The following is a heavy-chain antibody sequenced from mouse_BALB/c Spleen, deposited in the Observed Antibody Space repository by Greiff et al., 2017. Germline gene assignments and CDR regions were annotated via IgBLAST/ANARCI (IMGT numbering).Heavy chain of an antibody. V-gene: IGHV5-6*01. CDR1: GFTFSSYG. D-gene: IGHD2-1*01. CDR2: ISSGGSYT. J-gene: IGHJ4*01. Sequence: EVQVVESGGDLVKPGGSLKLSCAASGFTFSSYGMSWVRQTPDKRLEWVATISSGGSYTYYPDSVKGRFTISRDNAKNTLYLQMSSLKSEDTAMYYCARHRGNPSKAMDYWGQGTSVTVSS. CDR3: ARHRGNPSKAMDY.